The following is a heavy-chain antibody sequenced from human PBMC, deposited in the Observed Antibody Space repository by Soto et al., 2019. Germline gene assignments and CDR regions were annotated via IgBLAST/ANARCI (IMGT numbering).Heavy chain of an antibody. V-gene: IGHV4-39*01. Sequence: SETLSLTCTVSGGSISSSSYYWGWIRQPPGKGLEWIGSIYYSGSTYYNPSLKSRVTISVDTSKNQFSLKLSSVTAADTAVYYCARPTDYYDSSGYNYWGQGTLVTVSS. J-gene: IGHJ4*02. CDR3: ARPTDYYDSSGYNY. CDR1: GGSISSSSYY. D-gene: IGHD3-22*01. CDR2: IYYSGST.